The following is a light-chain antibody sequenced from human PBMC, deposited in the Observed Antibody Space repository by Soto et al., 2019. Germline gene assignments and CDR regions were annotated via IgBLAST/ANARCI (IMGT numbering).Light chain of an antibody. V-gene: IGLV2-11*01. CDR2: DVS. CDR3: CSYAGSYTFYV. CDR1: SSDVGGYNY. J-gene: IGLJ1*01. Sequence: QSALTQPRSVSGYPGQSVIISCTGTSSDVGGYNYVSWYQQHPGKAPKLMIYDVSKRPSGVPDRFSGSKSGNTASLTISGLQAEDEADYYCCSYAGSYTFYVFGTGTKVTVL.